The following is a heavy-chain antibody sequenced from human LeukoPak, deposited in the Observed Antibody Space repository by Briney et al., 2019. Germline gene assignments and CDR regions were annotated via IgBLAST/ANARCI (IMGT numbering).Heavy chain of an antibody. J-gene: IGHJ4*02. CDR1: GASVSSGSYY. D-gene: IGHD5-18*01. CDR2: IYYSGST. CDR3: ARGSRGYSYG. V-gene: IGHV4-61*01. Sequence: SETLSLTCTVSGASVSSGSYYCSWIPQPPGKGLEWIGYIYYSGSTNYNPSLKSRVTISVDTSKNQFSLKLSSVTAADTAVYYCARGSRGYSYGWGQGTLVTVSS.